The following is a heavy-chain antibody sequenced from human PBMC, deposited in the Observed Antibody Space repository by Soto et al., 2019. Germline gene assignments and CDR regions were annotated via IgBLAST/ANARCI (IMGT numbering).Heavy chain of an antibody. Sequence: PSETLSLTCAVYGGSFSGYYWSWIRQPPGKGLEWIGEINHSGSTNYNPSLKSRVTISVDTSKNQFSLKLSSVTAADTAVYYCARVCGARIMITFGGASRPWFDPWGQGTLVTVSS. V-gene: IGHV4-34*01. J-gene: IGHJ5*02. CDR3: ARVCGARIMITFGGASRPWFDP. D-gene: IGHD3-16*01. CDR1: GGSFSGYY. CDR2: INHSGST.